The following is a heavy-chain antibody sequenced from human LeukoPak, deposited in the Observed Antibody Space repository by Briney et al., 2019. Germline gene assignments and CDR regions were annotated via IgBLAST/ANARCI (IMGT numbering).Heavy chain of an antibody. D-gene: IGHD1-26*01. CDR1: RGSISSDY. CDR2: VYYSGKT. J-gene: IGHJ4*02. V-gene: IGHV4-59*01. Sequence: PSETLSLTCTVSRGSISSDYWTWIRQPPGKGLEWIGDVYYSGKTRYNPSLKSRLTISLDTSKRQFSLKLSSVTAADTAMYYCTRDVGAGGFDNWGPGTLVAVSS. CDR3: TRDVGAGGFDN.